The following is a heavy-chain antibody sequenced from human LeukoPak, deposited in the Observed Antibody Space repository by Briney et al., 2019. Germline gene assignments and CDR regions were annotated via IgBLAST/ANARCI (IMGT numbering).Heavy chain of an antibody. V-gene: IGHV4-4*07. J-gene: IGHJ6*03. Sequence: SETLSLTCTVSGGSISSYYWSWIRQPAGKGLEWIGRIYTSGSANYNPSLKSRVTMSVDTSKNQFSLKLSSVTAADTAVYYCAREPIVVVPAAIRYYYMDVWRKGTTVTVSS. CDR1: GGSISSYY. CDR3: AREPIVVVPAAIRYYYMDV. CDR2: IYTSGSA. D-gene: IGHD2-2*01.